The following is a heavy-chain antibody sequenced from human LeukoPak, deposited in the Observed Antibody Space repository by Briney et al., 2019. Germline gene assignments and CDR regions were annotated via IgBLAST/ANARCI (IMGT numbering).Heavy chain of an antibody. CDR3: ARGGYYGSGNDFRFDP. J-gene: IGHJ5*02. Sequence: PSETLSLTCAVYGESFSDYYWSWIRQPPGKGLEWIGEINHSGSTNYSPSLKSRVTISVNTSKNQFSLKLTSVTAADTAVYYCARGGYYGSGNDFRFDPWGQGTLVTVSS. CDR2: INHSGST. V-gene: IGHV4-34*01. CDR1: GESFSDYY. D-gene: IGHD3-10*01.